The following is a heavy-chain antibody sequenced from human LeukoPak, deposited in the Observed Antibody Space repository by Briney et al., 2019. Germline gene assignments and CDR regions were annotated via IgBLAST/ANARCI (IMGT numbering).Heavy chain of an antibody. J-gene: IGHJ6*03. CDR2: TYYRSKWYN. V-gene: IGHV6-1*01. CDR1: GDSVSRNRTA. CDR3: ARDKPLWFGELLHAYYYFYMDV. Sequence: SQTLSLTCAISGDSVSRNRTAWNWLRQSPSRGLEWLGRTYYRSKWYNDYAVSVKSRITINADTSKNQFSLQLNSVTPEDTAVYYCARDKPLWFGELLHAYYYFYMDVWGKGTTVTISS. D-gene: IGHD3-10*01.